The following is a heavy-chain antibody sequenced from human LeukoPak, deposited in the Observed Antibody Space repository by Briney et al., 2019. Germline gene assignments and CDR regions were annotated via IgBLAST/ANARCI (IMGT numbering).Heavy chain of an antibody. D-gene: IGHD4-23*01. V-gene: IGHV1-18*01. Sequence: ASVTVSCKASGYTFSSYAISWVRQAPGQGLEWMGWISAYNGNTNYAQKLQGRVTMTTDTSTSTAYMELRSLRSDDTAVYYCARDNTYTVALGYWGQGTLVTVSS. J-gene: IGHJ4*02. CDR2: ISAYNGNT. CDR3: ARDNTYTVALGY. CDR1: GYTFSSYA.